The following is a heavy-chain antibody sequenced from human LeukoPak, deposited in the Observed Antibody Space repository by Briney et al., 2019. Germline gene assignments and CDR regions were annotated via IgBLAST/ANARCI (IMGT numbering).Heavy chain of an antibody. D-gene: IGHD3-22*01. CDR3: ARDSGAAANYDSSGYYSFDY. V-gene: IGHV1-69*13. J-gene: IGHJ4*02. Sequence: AASVKVSCKASGGTFSIYAISWVRQAPGQGLEWMGGIIPIFGTANYAQKFQGRVTITADESTSTAYMELSSLRSEDTAVYYCARDSGAAANYDSSGYYSFDYWGQGTLVTVSS. CDR1: GGTFSIYA. CDR2: IIPIFGTA.